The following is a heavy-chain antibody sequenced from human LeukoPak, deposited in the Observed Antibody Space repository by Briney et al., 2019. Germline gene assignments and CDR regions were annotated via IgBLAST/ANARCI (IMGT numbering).Heavy chain of an antibody. Sequence: GGSLRLSCTASGLTFSNYATTWVRQAPGKGLEWVSGISWNSGSIGYADSVKGRFTISRDNAKNSLYLQMNSLRAEDTALYYCAKSFGMDYVSLPFDYWGQGTLVTVSS. CDR2: ISWNSGSI. D-gene: IGHD3-10*02. V-gene: IGHV3-9*01. J-gene: IGHJ4*02. CDR1: GLTFSNYA. CDR3: AKSFGMDYVSLPFDY.